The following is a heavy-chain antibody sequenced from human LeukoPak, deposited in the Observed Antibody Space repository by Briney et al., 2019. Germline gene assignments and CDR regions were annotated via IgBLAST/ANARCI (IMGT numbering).Heavy chain of an antibody. CDR2: IYYSGST. CDR3: ARGGGYNWNSNNFDY. CDR1: GGSVSSGSYY. D-gene: IGHD1-7*01. J-gene: IGHJ4*02. V-gene: IGHV4-61*01. Sequence: PSETLSLTCAVYGGSVSSGSYYWSWIRQPPGKGLEWIGYIYYSGSTNYNPSLKSRVTMSVDTSKNQFSLKLSSVTAADTAVYYCARGGGYNWNSNNFDYWGQGTLVTVSS.